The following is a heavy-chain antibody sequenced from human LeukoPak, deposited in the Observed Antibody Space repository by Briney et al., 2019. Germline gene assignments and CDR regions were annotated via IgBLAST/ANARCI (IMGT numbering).Heavy chain of an antibody. CDR1: GGTFSSYA. CDR3: ATDLGEYGDYYYYYGMDV. J-gene: IGHJ6*02. D-gene: IGHD2-2*01. Sequence: SVKVSCKASGGTFSSYAISWVRQAPGQGLEWMGGIIPIFGTANYAQKFQGRVTITADESTSTAYMELSSLRSEDTAVYYCATDLGEYGDYYYYYGMDVWGQGTTVTVSS. CDR2: IIPIFGTA. V-gene: IGHV1-69*01.